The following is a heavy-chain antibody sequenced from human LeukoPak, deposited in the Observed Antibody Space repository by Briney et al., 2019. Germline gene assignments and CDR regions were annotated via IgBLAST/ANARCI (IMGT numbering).Heavy chain of an antibody. CDR1: GFTVITND. D-gene: IGHD1-14*01. CDR3: ARGVEPLAANTLAY. Sequence: PGGSLRLSCAASGFTVITNDMTWVRQAPGKGLEWVSVLYSDGNTKYADSVQGRFTISRDNSKNTLYLEMNSLRPDDTAVYYCARGVEPLAANTLAYWGQGTLVTVSS. V-gene: IGHV3-53*01. CDR2: LYSDGNT. J-gene: IGHJ4*02.